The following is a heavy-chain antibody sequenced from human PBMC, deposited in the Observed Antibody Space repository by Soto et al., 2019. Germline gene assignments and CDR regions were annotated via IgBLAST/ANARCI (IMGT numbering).Heavy chain of an antibody. D-gene: IGHD3-22*01. J-gene: IGHJ4*02. Sequence: XSVKVSCKASGYTFTGHYMHWVRQAPVQGLEWMGWVNPNSGDTDYAQTFQGRVTMTRDTSISTAYMELSRLRPDDTAVYYCARDLAALYDSSGYYLDSWGQGTLVTVS. V-gene: IGHV1-2*02. CDR2: VNPNSGDT. CDR1: GYTFTGHY. CDR3: ARDLAALYDSSGYYLDS.